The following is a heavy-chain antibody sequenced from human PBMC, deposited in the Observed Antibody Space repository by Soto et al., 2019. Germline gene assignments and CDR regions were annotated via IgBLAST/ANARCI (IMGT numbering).Heavy chain of an antibody. V-gene: IGHV3-30-3*01. CDR3: ARDGAGSGWYRWFDP. D-gene: IGHD6-19*01. CDR1: GFTFISYA. CDR2: ISYDGSNK. J-gene: IGHJ5*02. Sequence: QVQLVESGGGVVQPGRSLRLSCEASGFTFISYAMHWVRQAPGKGLEGVAVISYDGSNKYYADSVKGRFTISRDNSKNTLYLQMNSLRAEDTAVYYCARDGAGSGWYRWFDPWGQGTLVTVSS.